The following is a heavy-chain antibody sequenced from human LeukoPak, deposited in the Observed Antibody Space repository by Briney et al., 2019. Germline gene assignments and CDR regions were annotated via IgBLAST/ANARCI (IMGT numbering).Heavy chain of an antibody. CDR1: GFTFSSYG. Sequence: GRSLRLSCAASGFTFSSYGMHWVRQAPGKGLEWVAVISYDGSNKYYADSVKGRFTISRDNSKNTLYLQMNSLRAEDTAVYYCAKVGGTYSSGLYYFDYWGQGTLVTVSS. V-gene: IGHV3-30*18. D-gene: IGHD6-19*01. CDR2: ISYDGSNK. CDR3: AKVGGTYSSGLYYFDY. J-gene: IGHJ4*02.